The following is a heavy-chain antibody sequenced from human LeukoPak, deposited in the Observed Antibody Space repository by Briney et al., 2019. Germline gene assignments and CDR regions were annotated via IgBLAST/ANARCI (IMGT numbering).Heavy chain of an antibody. Sequence: GGSLRLSCTGSGFTFSSDTMHWVRQAPGKGLEWVSAITGSGDSSYYADSVKGRFTISRDNSKSTLYLQMNSLRAEDTALYYCAAAHCGSSSCSRVDYWGQGTLVTVSS. D-gene: IGHD2-2*01. J-gene: IGHJ4*02. CDR1: GFTFSSDT. V-gene: IGHV3-23*01. CDR3: AAAHCGSSSCSRVDY. CDR2: ITGSGDSS.